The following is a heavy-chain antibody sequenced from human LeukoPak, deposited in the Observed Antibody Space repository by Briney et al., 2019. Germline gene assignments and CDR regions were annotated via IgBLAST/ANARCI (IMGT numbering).Heavy chain of an antibody. Sequence: GGSLRLSCAASGFTFSSYGMHWVRQAPGKGLEWVAVIWYDGSNKYYADSVKGRFTISRDNSKNTLYLQMNGLRAEDTAVYYCASGYYYDSSGYYYYRHFDYWGQGTLVTVSS. CDR3: ASGYYYDSSGYYYYRHFDY. CDR2: IWYDGSNK. J-gene: IGHJ4*02. CDR1: GFTFSSYG. V-gene: IGHV3-33*01. D-gene: IGHD3-22*01.